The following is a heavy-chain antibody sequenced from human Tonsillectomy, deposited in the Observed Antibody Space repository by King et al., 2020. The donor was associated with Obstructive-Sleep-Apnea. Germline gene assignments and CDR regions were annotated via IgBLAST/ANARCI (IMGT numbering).Heavy chain of an antibody. V-gene: IGHV3-21*01. J-gene: IGHJ5*02. CDR3: TSALGSRALRDNWFDL. CDR2: ITTISHYI. D-gene: IGHD3-10*01. CDR1: GFIFSDYD. Sequence: VQLVESGGGLVKPGGSLRLSCAASGFIFSDYDMNWVRRAPGKGLEWVSSITTISHYIYYADTVKGRLTISIDNAHNLVYLEMSSLRAEDTAMYYCTSALGSRALRDNWFDLWGQGTLVTVSS.